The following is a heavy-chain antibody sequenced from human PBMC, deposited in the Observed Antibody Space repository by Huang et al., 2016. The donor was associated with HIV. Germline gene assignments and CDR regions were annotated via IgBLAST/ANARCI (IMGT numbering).Heavy chain of an antibody. CDR1: GFTFSTYH. Sequence: EVQLMESGGGLVQPGGSLRLSCAASGFTFSTYHMNWVRQAPGKWLYVCSYITSISGSIYYADSVKGRFTISIDNAKNSLYLQMNSLRAEDTAVYYCARFGSYYYGSGSYLDAFDIWGQGTMVTVSS. V-gene: IGHV3-48*01. CDR2: ITSISGSI. J-gene: IGHJ3*02. D-gene: IGHD3-10*01. CDR3: ARFGSYYYGSGSYLDAFDI.